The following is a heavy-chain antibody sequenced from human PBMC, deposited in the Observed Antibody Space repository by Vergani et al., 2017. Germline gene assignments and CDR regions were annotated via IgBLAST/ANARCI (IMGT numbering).Heavy chain of an antibody. CDR3: ARVNTETNGHLYYYSYMDV. CDR1: GGSFTSYH. J-gene: IGHJ6*03. Sequence: QVQLQQWGGGLLKPSETLSLTCVVNGGSFTSYHWTWIRQSPGEGLEWVGVIDHTGRPDYNPALKSRLTMSVDKSRNQFSLTLNSVTATDTAIYFCARVNTETNGHLYYYSYMDVWGQGTAVTVS. V-gene: IGHV4-34*01. D-gene: IGHD4-11*01. CDR2: IDHTGRP.